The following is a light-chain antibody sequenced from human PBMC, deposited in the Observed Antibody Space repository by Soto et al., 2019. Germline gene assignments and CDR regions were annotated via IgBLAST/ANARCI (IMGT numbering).Light chain of an antibody. CDR3: HQYGGYGT. V-gene: IGKV3-20*01. Sequence: EIVLTQSPGTLSLSPGERATLSCRASQSVSSIYLAWYQQKPGQAPRLVIYGASNRATGVADRFSGSGSGTVFSLTISRLEPEDLAVYYCHQYGGYGTFGQGTKVEIK. J-gene: IGKJ1*01. CDR1: QSVSSIY. CDR2: GAS.